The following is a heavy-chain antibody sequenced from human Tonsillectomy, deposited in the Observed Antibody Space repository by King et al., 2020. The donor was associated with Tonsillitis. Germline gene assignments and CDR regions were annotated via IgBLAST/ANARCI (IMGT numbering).Heavy chain of an antibody. CDR1: GYTFTSYG. CDR2: ISAYNGNT. V-gene: IGHV1-18*01. D-gene: IGHD7-27*01. CDR3: ARDPGALLYYYYSMDV. J-gene: IGHJ6*03. Sequence: QLVQSGDEVKKPGASVKVSCKASGYTFTSYGISWVRQAPGQGLEWMGWISAYNGNTNYAQKFQGRVTMTTDTSTSTAYMELRRLRSDATAVYYCARDPGALLYYYYSMDVWGKGTTVTVSS.